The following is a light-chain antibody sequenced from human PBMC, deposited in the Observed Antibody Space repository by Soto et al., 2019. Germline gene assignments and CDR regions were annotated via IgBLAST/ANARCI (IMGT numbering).Light chain of an antibody. CDR1: QSISSW. Sequence: DIQMTQSPSTLSASVGDRVTITCRASQSISSWLAWYQQKPGKAPKLLIYEASSLESGVASRFSGSRSGTEFTLTIISLQPDDFAAYYCQQYNSYSPRTFGQGTKVEIK. J-gene: IGKJ1*01. CDR2: EAS. CDR3: QQYNSYSPRT. V-gene: IGKV1-5*03.